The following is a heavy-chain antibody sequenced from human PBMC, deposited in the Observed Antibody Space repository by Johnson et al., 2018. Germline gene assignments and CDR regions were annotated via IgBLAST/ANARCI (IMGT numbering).Heavy chain of an antibody. D-gene: IGHD4-11*01. Sequence: QVQLVQSGAEVKKPGSSVKVSCKASGGTFISYTISWVRQAPGQGLEWMGRIIPILGIANYTQKFQGRVTITADKSTSTAYMELSSLRSEDTAVYYCAREEYSNYYMDVWGKGTTVTVSS. CDR2: IIPILGIA. CDR1: GGTFISYT. V-gene: IGHV1-69*04. CDR3: AREEYSNYYMDV. J-gene: IGHJ6*03.